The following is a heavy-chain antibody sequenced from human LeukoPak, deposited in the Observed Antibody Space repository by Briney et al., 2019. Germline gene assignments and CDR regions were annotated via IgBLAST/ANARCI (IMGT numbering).Heavy chain of an antibody. Sequence: YWIGWVRQMPGKGLEWMGIIYPGDSDTRYSPSFQGQVTISADKSISTAYLQWSSLKASDTAMYYCARQGMATTAFDYWGQGTLVTVSS. J-gene: IGHJ4*02. CDR3: ARQGMATTAFDY. CDR2: IYPGDSDT. V-gene: IGHV5-51*01. CDR1: YW. D-gene: IGHD5-12*01.